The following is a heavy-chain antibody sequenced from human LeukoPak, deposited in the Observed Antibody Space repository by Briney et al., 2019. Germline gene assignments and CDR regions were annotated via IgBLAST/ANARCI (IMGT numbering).Heavy chain of an antibody. CDR1: GFTLRSHS. D-gene: IGHD3-16*01. Sequence: PGGSLRLSCAASGFTLRSHSMHWVRQAPGKGLEWVAFIDTSSSYMAYADSVKGRFTISRDNGNNSLFLQMKSLRAEDTAVYYCARPWGSGFFHYWGQGTLVTVSS. V-gene: IGHV3-21*06. CDR3: ARPWGSGFFHY. J-gene: IGHJ4*02. CDR2: IDTSSSYM.